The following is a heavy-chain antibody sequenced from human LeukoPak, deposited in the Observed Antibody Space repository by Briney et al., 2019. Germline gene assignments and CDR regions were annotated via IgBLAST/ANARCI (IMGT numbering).Heavy chain of an antibody. CDR1: GFNFNNYA. J-gene: IGHJ4*02. V-gene: IGHV3-23*01. Sequence: GGSLRLSCTASGFNFNNYAMSWVRQAPGKGLEWLSLISGTAGTTYYADSVKGRFTISRDNSKNTLFLQMTSLRVDDTAVYYCAKLGVTTPRDYWGQGTLVTV. CDR3: AKLGVTTPRDY. D-gene: IGHD4-17*01. CDR2: ISGTAGTT.